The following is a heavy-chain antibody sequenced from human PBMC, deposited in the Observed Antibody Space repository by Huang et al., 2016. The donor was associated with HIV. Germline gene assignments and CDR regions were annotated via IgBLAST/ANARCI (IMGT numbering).Heavy chain of an antibody. D-gene: IGHD3-3*01. J-gene: IGHJ1*01. CDR3: ARTGVAVSDDPEYFQH. CDR2: IYYSGTK. CDR1: GDSINSNNVS. V-gene: IGHV4-39*02. Sequence: QESGPGLVGPSETVSLTCAVSGDSINSNNVSWGWIRRPPGKGLAWIGRIYYSGTKYYNPALKGRARIAVDASKNRIFLHLRSVTAADTGVYYCARTGVAVSDDPEYFQHWGQGALVTIS.